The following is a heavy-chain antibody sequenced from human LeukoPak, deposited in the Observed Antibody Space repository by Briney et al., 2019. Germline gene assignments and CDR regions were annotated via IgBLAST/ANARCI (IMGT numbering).Heavy chain of an antibody. V-gene: IGHV3-15*01. D-gene: IGHD2-21*01. CDR3: ITPLPYSAQ. CDR2: IKPKTDGETT. Sequence: GGSLRLSCAASGFTFSSYAMSWVRQAPGKGLEWVGRIKPKTDGETTEYAAPVKDRFSISRDDSKSMMYLQMNSLKTEDTAVYYCITPLPYSAQGGQGTLVTVSS. CDR1: GFTFSSYA. J-gene: IGHJ4*02.